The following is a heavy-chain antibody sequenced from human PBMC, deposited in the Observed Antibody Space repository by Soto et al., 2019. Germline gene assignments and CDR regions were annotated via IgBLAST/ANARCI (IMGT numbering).Heavy chain of an antibody. V-gene: IGHV4-39*01. Sequence: PSETLSLTCTVSGDSISSSTYYWGWIRQSPGKGLEWIGNIHYSGSTYYNPSLKSRVTISVDTSKNQFSLKLSSVTAADTAVYYCARVYGDRYYYYYYGMDVWGQGTTVTVSS. CDR3: ARVYGDRYYYYYYGMDV. J-gene: IGHJ6*02. CDR2: IHYSGST. CDR1: GDSISSSTYY. D-gene: IGHD4-17*01.